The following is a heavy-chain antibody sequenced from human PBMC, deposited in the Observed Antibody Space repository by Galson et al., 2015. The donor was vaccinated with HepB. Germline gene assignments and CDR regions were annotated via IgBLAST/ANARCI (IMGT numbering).Heavy chain of an antibody. CDR1: GFTFSSYA. D-gene: IGHD3-10*01. J-gene: IGHJ6*02. CDR2: ISGSGGST. Sequence: SLRLSCAASGFTFSSYAMSWVRQAPGKGLEWVSAISGSGGSTYYADSVKGRFTISRDNSKNTLYLQMNSLRAEDTAVYYCAKVAASAWFGPHDYYYGMDVWGQGTTVTVSS. CDR3: AKVAASAWFGPHDYYYGMDV. V-gene: IGHV3-23*01.